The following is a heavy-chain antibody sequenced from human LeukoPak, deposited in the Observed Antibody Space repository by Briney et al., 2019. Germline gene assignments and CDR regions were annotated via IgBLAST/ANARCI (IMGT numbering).Heavy chain of an antibody. V-gene: IGHV3-21*01. D-gene: IGHD3-22*01. CDR3: ASHSSGYYYKDNY. Sequence: GGSLRLSCAASGFTFSDFAMIWVRQPPGKGLEWVSSISSSSSYIYYADSVKGRFTISRDNAKNSLYLQMNSLRAEDTAVYYCASHSSGYYYKDNYWGQGTLVTVSS. J-gene: IGHJ4*02. CDR2: ISSSSSYI. CDR1: GFTFSDFA.